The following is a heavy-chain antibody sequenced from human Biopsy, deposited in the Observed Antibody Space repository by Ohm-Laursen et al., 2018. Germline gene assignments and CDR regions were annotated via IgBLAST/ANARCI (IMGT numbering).Heavy chain of an antibody. CDR2: INHSGRT. J-gene: IGHJ6*02. D-gene: IGHD3-22*01. CDR1: GESFNGYY. CDR3: VRGVDYYDPYHYYALDV. Sequence: SQTLSLTCAVYGESFNGYYWSWIRQTPGKGLEWIGEINHSGRTNYNPSLKSRVTISVDTSKNQFSLKVRSVTAADTAVYYCVRGVDYYDPYHYYALDVWGQGTKVTVSS. V-gene: IGHV4-34*01.